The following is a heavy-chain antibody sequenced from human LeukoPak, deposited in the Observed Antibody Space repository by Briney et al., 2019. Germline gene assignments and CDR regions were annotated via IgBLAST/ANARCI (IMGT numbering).Heavy chain of an antibody. CDR1: GYSISSGYY. CDR3: ARDTKHYYDTSGYLFDY. CDR2: IYHSGTT. V-gene: IGHV4-38-2*02. Sequence: KSSETLSLTCAVSGYSISSGYYWGWIRQPPGKRLQWIGSIYHSGTTYYNPSLKSRVTVSVDTSKNQFPLKLSSVTAADTAVYYCARDTKHYYDTSGYLFDYWGQGTMVTVSS. D-gene: IGHD3-22*01. J-gene: IGHJ4*02.